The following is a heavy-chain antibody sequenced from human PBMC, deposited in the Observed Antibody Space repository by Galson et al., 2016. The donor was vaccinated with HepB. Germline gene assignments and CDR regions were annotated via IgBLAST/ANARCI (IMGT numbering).Heavy chain of an antibody. Sequence: SLRLSCAASGFPFSAYGMSWVRQAPGKGLEWVSDISYDASSLHYADSVKGRFTVSRDNSGHTLYLQMNSLIPEDTTVYYSVVSVYYRWGRGTLVTVSS. V-gene: IGHV3-30*03. D-gene: IGHD3-22*01. CDR1: GFPFSAYG. J-gene: IGHJ5*02. CDR2: ISYDASSL. CDR3: VVSVYYR.